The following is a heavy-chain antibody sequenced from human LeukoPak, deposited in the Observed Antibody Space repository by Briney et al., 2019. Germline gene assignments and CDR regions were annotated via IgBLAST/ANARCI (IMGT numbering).Heavy chain of an antibody. V-gene: IGHV4-39*07. Sequence: SETLSLTCTVSGGSISSSSYYWGWIRQPPGKGLEWIGSIYYSGSTYYNPSLKSRVTISVDTSKNQFSLKLSSVTAADTAVYYCAKSNGYGLVGIWGQGTMVTVSS. CDR1: GGSISSSSYY. CDR2: IYYSGST. CDR3: AKSNGYGLVGI. D-gene: IGHD3-10*01. J-gene: IGHJ3*02.